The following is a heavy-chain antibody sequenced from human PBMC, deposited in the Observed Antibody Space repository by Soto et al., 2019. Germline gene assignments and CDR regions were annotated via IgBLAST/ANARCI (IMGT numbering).Heavy chain of an antibody. CDR3: ATQYSSGWYADYYYGMDV. V-gene: IGHV3-7*05. CDR1: GFTFISYW. CDR2: IKQDGSEK. D-gene: IGHD6-19*01. J-gene: IGHJ6*02. Sequence: GGSLRLSCAASGFTFISYWMSWVRQAPGKGLEWVANIKQDGSEKYYVDSVKGRFTISRDNAKNSLYLQMNSLRAEDTAVYYCATQYSSGWYADYYYGMDVWGQGTTVTVSS.